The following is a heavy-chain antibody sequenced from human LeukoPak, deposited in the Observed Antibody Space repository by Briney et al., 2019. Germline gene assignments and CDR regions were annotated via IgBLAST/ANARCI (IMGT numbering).Heavy chain of an antibody. V-gene: IGHV4-59*01. CDR3: ARDGMVRGVTDSNWFDP. D-gene: IGHD3-10*01. CDR1: DDSITMYY. CDR2: VDHTGST. J-gene: IGHJ5*02. Sequence: SETLSLTCTVSDDSITMYYWTWIRQPPGKGLEWIGYVDHTGSTKFNPSLNGRVSISRDTSNNFFSLRLRSVTAADTAVYYCARDGMVRGVTDSNWFDPWGQGTLVTVSS.